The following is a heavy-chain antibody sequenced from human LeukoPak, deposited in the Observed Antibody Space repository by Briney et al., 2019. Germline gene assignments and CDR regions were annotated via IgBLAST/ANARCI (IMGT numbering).Heavy chain of an antibody. CDR2: IYGDGSFT. Sequence: GGSLRLSCAASGFTFSNFWMHWVRQAPGKGLVWVALIYGDGSFTRYADSVKGRFTISRDNAKNTVYLQMNSLRAEDTAVYYCARGSGNYGDFDYWGQGTLVTVSS. J-gene: IGHJ4*02. V-gene: IGHV3-74*01. D-gene: IGHD1-26*01. CDR3: ARGSGNYGDFDY. CDR1: GFTFSNFW.